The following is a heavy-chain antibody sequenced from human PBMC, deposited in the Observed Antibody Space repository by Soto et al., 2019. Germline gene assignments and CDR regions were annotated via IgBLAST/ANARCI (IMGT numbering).Heavy chain of an antibody. V-gene: IGHV5-51*01. J-gene: IGHJ6*02. CDR1: GYTFTNYW. Sequence: PGESLKISCKGSGYTFTNYWIGWVRQMPGKGPEWMGIIYPGDSDTKYNPSFQGQVTISADKSITTTYLQWSSLKASETAIYYCAASIFYYGMDVWGQGTTVTVSS. CDR2: IYPGDSDT. CDR3: AASIFYYGMDV.